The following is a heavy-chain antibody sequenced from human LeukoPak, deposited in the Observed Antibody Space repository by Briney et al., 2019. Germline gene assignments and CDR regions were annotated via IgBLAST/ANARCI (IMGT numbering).Heavy chain of an antibody. CDR2: IYTSGST. CDR3: ARQSRYYGSGSYYVPGAFDI. J-gene: IGHJ3*02. Sequence: SEALSLTCTVSGGSISSYYWSWIRQPAGKGLEWIGRIYTSGSTNYNPSLKSRVTMSVDTSKNQFSLKLSSVTAADTAVYYCARQSRYYGSGSYYVPGAFDIWGQGTMVTVSS. D-gene: IGHD3-10*01. V-gene: IGHV4-4*07. CDR1: GGSISSYY.